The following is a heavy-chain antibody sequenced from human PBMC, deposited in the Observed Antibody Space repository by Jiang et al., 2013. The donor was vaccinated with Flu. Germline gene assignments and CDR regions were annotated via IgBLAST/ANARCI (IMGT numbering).Heavy chain of an antibody. CDR3: ATTNSSSSSFYYYYGMDV. CDR2: ISPNSGDT. J-gene: IGHJ6*02. V-gene: IGHV1-2*02. CDR1: GYTFTGYY. D-gene: IGHD6-13*01. Sequence: GAEVKKPGASVKVSCKASGYTFTGYYMHWVRQAPGQGLEWMGWISPNSGDTNYAQKFQGRVTMTRDTSITTAYMELSRLRSDDTAVYYCATTNSSSSSFYYYYGMDVWGQGTTVTVSS.